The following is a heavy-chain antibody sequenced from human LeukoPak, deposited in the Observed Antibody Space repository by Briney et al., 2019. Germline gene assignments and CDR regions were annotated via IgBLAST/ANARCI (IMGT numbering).Heavy chain of an antibody. CDR3: ARSVGYDSTGYFHDAFGI. J-gene: IGHJ3*02. CDR2: ISGRGGGT. V-gene: IGHV3-23*01. D-gene: IGHD3-22*01. CDR1: GFTFSNYA. Sequence: GGSLRLSCAASGFTFSNYAMNWVRQAPGKGLEWVSTISGRGGGTFYADSVKGRFTITRDNSKNTLFLQMSNLRAEDTAVYYCARSVGYDSTGYFHDAFGIWGQGTMVTVSS.